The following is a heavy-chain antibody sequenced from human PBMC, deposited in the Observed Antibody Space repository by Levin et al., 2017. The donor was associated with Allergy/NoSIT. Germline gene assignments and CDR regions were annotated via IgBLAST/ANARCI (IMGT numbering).Heavy chain of an antibody. V-gene: IGHV3-30*18. CDR3: AKGDSYGYTGHPTDY. Sequence: GGSLRLSCAASGFTFSSYGMHWVRQAPGKGLEWVAVISYDGSNKYYADSVKGRFTISRDNSKNTLYLQMNSLRAEDTAVYYCAKGDSYGYTGHPTDYWGQGTLVTVSS. D-gene: IGHD5-18*01. J-gene: IGHJ4*02. CDR2: ISYDGSNK. CDR1: GFTFSSYG.